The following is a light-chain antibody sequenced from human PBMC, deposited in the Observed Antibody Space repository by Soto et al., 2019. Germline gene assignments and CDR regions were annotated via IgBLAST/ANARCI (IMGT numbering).Light chain of an antibody. CDR2: EVS. CDR1: SSDVGGYNY. V-gene: IGLV2-8*01. Sequence: SVLTQPPSASGSPGQSVTISCTGTSSDVGGYNYVSWYQQHPGKAPKLMIYEVSQRPSGVPDRFSGSKSGNTASPTVSGLQAEDEADYYCNSYAGSNNVFGTGTKVTVL. J-gene: IGLJ1*01. CDR3: NSYAGSNNV.